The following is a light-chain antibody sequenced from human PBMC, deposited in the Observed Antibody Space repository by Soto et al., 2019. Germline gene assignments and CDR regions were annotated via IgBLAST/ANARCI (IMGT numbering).Light chain of an antibody. Sequence: RASQSVSSSYLAWYQQKPGQAPRLLIYGASSRATGIPDRFSGSGSGTDFTLTISRLEPDDFAVYYCQHYGSSWTFGQGTKVDIK. J-gene: IGKJ1*01. CDR3: QHYGSSWT. CDR2: GAS. V-gene: IGKV3-20*01. CDR1: QSVSSSY.